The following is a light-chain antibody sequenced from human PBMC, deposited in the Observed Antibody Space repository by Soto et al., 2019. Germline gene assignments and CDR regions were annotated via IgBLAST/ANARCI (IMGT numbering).Light chain of an antibody. V-gene: IGKV1-39*01. Sequence: IQMTQSPSSLSASVGDRVSITCRASQSIGTFLKWYQQKPGEDPNLLIHTSFTLYSGVPSRFSGTGSGTDFTLTISSLQPEDCATDFCQQAFSAEWTFGQGTKV. CDR3: QQAFSAEWT. J-gene: IGKJ1*01. CDR1: QSIGTF. CDR2: TSF.